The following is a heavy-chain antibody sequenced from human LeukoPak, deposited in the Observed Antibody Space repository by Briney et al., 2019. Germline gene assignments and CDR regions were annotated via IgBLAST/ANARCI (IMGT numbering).Heavy chain of an antibody. J-gene: IGHJ4*02. CDR2: IHYSGST. Sequence: SETLSLTCTVSGGSISSYYWSWLRQPPGKGLEWIGYIHYSGSTNYNPSLKSRVTISMDTSKNQFSLKLSSVTAADTAVYYCARQARYYFDYWGQGTLVTGSS. CDR3: ARQARYYFDY. CDR1: GGSISSYY. V-gene: IGHV4-59*01.